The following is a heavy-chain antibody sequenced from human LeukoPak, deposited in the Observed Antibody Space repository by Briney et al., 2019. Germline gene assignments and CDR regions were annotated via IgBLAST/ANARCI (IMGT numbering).Heavy chain of an antibody. CDR3: ARDIGGYSVAFDI. V-gene: IGHV3-48*03. D-gene: IGHD4-23*01. Sequence: GGSLRLSCAASGFTFSNYAVSWVRQAPGKGLEWVSYISSSGSTIYYADSVKGRFTISRDNAKNSLYLQMNSLRAEDTAVYYCARDIGGYSVAFDIWGQGTMVTVSS. CDR1: GFTFSNYA. J-gene: IGHJ3*02. CDR2: ISSSGSTI.